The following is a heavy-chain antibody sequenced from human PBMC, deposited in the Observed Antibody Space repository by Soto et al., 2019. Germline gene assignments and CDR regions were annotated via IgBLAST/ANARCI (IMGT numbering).Heavy chain of an antibody. D-gene: IGHD6-13*01. J-gene: IGHJ6*02. Sequence: QVQLVQSGAEVKKPGDSVKVSCKASGYTFTTYDIHWVRQARGQRLEWMGWINAANGKTKYSQKFQGRVTITRDTSANTFYMEVNTLRSEDTAVYSCASASAGGRGFHALDVWGQGTTVTLSS. CDR2: INAANGKT. CDR1: GYTFTTYD. V-gene: IGHV1-3*01. CDR3: ASASAGGRGFHALDV.